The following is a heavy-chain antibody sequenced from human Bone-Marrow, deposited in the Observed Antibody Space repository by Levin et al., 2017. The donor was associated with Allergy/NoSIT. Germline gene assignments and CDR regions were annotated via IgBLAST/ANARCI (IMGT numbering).Heavy chain of an antibody. CDR1: GGSMNTYY. V-gene: IGHV4-59*01. J-gene: IGHJ6*02. D-gene: IGHD6-13*01. CDR3: ARNSRNHYFYGLDV. Sequence: PGGSLRLSCTVSGGSMNTYYWSWIRHSPEKGLEWIAQIYYTGTTEYNPSLRSRLSVSVDTSRNQFSLQLTSVSAADMAVYYCARNSRNHYFYGLDVWGQGTTVIVSS. CDR2: IYYTGTT.